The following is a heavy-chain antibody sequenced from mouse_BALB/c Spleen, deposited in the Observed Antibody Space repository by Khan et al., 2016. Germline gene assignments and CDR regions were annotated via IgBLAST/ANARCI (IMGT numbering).Heavy chain of an antibody. CDR3: TRWSMTTVVADYFDY. D-gene: IGHD1-1*01. CDR2: IHPGSGGI. CDR1: GYTFTDYE. Sequence: QVQLKQSGAELVRPGASVKLSCKALGYTFTDYEMHWVKQTPVHGLEWIGIIHPGSGGIAYNQKFKGKATLTADKSSSIAYMDLSSLTSEDSAVYYCTRWSMTTVVADYFDYWGQGTTLTVSS. V-gene: IGHV1-15*01. J-gene: IGHJ2*01.